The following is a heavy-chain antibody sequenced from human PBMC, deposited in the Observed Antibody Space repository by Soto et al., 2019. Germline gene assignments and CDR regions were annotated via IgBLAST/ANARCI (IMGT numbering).Heavy chain of an antibody. CDR3: ARYQVATDAFDI. J-gene: IGHJ3*02. D-gene: IGHD5-12*01. V-gene: IGHV4-59*01. Sequence: QVQLQESGPGLVKPSETLSLTCTVSGGSISSYYWSWIRQPPGKGLEWIGYIFYSGYTNYNPSLKSRVTRSVATSRNQCSLTLTSVTAADTAVYYCARYQVATDAFDIWGQGTLVTVSS. CDR2: IFYSGYT. CDR1: GGSISSYY.